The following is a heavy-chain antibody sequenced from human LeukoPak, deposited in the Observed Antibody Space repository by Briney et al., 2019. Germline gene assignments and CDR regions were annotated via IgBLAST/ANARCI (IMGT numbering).Heavy chain of an antibody. CDR3: ARVNYYGSGSYSLDY. D-gene: IGHD3-10*01. CDR1: GFTFSSYS. J-gene: IGHJ4*02. CDR2: ISSSSSTI. V-gene: IGHV3-48*02. Sequence: PGGCLRLSCAASGFTFSSYSMNWVRQAPGKGLEWVSYISSSSSTIYYADSVKGRFTISRDNAKNSLYLQMNSLRDEDTAVYYCARVNYYGSGSYSLDYWGQGTLVTVSS.